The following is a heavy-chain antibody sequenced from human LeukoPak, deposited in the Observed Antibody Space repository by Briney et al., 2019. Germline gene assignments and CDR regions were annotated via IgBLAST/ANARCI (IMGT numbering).Heavy chain of an antibody. D-gene: IGHD1-1*01. V-gene: IGHV4-59*01. CDR1: GGSISSYY. CDR3: AREAGGTVYFDL. CDR2: IYYSGST. Sequence: PSETLSLTCTVSGGSISSYYWSWIRQPPGKGLEWIGYIYYSGSTNYNPSLKSRVTISVDTSKNQFSLKLSSVTAADTAVYYCAREAGGTVYFDLWGRGTLVTVSS. J-gene: IGHJ2*01.